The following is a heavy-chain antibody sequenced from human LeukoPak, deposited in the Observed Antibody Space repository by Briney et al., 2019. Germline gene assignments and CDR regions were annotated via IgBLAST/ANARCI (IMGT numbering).Heavy chain of an antibody. V-gene: IGHV1-69*04. CDR3: AFGSYDSSVYYCY. J-gene: IGHJ4*02. CDR2: IIPILGIA. CDR1: GGTFSSYA. Sequence: SVKVSCKASGGTFSSYAISWVRQAPGQGLEWMGRIIPILGIANYAQKFQGRVTITADKSTSTAYMELSSLRSEDTAVYYCAFGSYDSSVYYCYWGQGTLVTVSS. D-gene: IGHD3-22*01.